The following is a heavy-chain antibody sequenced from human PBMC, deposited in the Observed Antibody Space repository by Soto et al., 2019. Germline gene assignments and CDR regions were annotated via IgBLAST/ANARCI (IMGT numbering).Heavy chain of an antibody. V-gene: IGHV3-23*01. J-gene: IGHJ4*02. D-gene: IGHD3-9*01. CDR1: GFTFSNYA. CDR2: LSGSGGST. Sequence: GGSLRLSCAASGFTFSNYAMSWVRQAPGKGLEWVSTLSGSGGSTYYADSVKGRFTISRDNAKNSLYLQMNSLRAEDTAVYYCARGGDILTGYYTLDYWGQGTLVTVSS. CDR3: ARGGDILTGYYTLDY.